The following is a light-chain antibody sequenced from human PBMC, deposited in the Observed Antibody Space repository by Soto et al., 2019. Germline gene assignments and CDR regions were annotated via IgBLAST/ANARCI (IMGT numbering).Light chain of an antibody. J-gene: IGLJ3*02. CDR1: SSDVGRYNF. CDR3: TSYTTSDTWV. Sequence: QSALTQPASVSGSPGQSIAISCTGTSSDVGRYNFVSWYQQHPGRAPKLIIYDVSNRPSGISNRFSGSKSGNTASLTIAGLQAEDEADYYCTSYTTSDTWVFGGGTKLTVL. V-gene: IGLV2-14*03. CDR2: DVS.